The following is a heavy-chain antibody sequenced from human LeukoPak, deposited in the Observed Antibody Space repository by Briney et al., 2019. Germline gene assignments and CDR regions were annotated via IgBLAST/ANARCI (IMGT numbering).Heavy chain of an antibody. CDR2: IYYSGST. CDR3: ARHGGARSFDF. CDR1: GVSISTDGVY. J-gene: IGHJ4*02. Sequence: SETLSLTCSVSGVSISTDGVYCRWLRQPPGKGLEWIGSIYYSGSTYYNPSLKSRVSISVDMSKNQFSLRLTSVTAADMAVCFCARHGGARSFDFWGEGSLVTVSS. D-gene: IGHD3-16*01. V-gene: IGHV4-39*01.